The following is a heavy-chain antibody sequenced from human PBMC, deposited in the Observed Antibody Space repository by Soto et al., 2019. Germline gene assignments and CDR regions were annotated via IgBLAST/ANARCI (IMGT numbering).Heavy chain of an antibody. CDR3: ARDRLPCYDSSGPGRGVYFDY. CDR1: GFTFSSYA. J-gene: IGHJ4*02. D-gene: IGHD3-22*01. CDR2: ISYDGSNK. Sequence: QVQLVESGGGVVQPGRSLRLSCAASGFTFSSYAMHWVRQAPGKGLEWVAVISYDGSNKYYADSVKGRFTISRDNSKNTLYLQMNSLRAEDTAVYYCARDRLPCYDSSGPGRGVYFDYWGQGTLVTVSS. V-gene: IGHV3-30-3*01.